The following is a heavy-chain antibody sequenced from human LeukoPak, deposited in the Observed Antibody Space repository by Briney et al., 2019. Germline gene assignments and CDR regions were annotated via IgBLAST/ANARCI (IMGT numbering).Heavy chain of an antibody. CDR3: VRGLWFGELSWWFDP. Sequence: PSETLSLTCTVSGGSISSYYWSWIRQPPGKGLEWIGYIYYSGSTNYNPSLKSRVTISVDTSKNQFSLKLSSVTAGDTAVYYCVRGLWFGELSWWFDPWGQGTLVTVSS. CDR1: GGSISSYY. J-gene: IGHJ5*02. V-gene: IGHV4-59*08. D-gene: IGHD3-10*01. CDR2: IYYSGST.